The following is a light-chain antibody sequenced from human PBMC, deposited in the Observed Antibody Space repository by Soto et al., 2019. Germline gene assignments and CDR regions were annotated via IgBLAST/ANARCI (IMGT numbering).Light chain of an antibody. V-gene: IGKV1-5*03. J-gene: IGKJ4*01. Sequence: DIRMTQSPSTLSASVGDRVTITCRASQSISSWLAWYQQKPGKAPKLLIYKASSLEGGVPSRFSGSGPGTDFTLTISSLQPDDFATYYCQQYHSYSLTFGGGTKVDIK. CDR1: QSISSW. CDR2: KAS. CDR3: QQYHSYSLT.